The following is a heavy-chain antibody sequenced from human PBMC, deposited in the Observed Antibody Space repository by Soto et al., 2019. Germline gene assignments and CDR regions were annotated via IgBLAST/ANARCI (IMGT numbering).Heavy chain of an antibody. D-gene: IGHD3-22*01. J-gene: IGHJ5*02. V-gene: IGHV4-59*01. CDR1: GVSISSGY. CDR2: IYYGGSI. Sequence: SETLSLTCSVSGVSISSGYWTWIRQPPGKGLEWIGYIYYGGSINYNPSLKSRVIISVDTAKNQFSLRLSSVSAADTAVYYCTGAYYDVSGYSLDPWGQGTSVTVSS. CDR3: TGAYYDVSGYSLDP.